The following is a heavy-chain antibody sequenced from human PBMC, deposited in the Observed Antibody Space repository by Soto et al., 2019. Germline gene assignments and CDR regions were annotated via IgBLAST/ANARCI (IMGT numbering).Heavy chain of an antibody. J-gene: IGHJ4*02. CDR1: GFTFSSYG. CDR2: IWYDASNK. D-gene: IGHD6-19*01. V-gene: IGHV3-33*01. CDR3: ARDCAGYSSGWYQRGGFDY. Sequence: QVQLVESGGGVVQPGRSLRLSCAASGFTFSSYGMHWVRQAPGKGLEWVAVIWYDASNKYYADSVKGRFPISRNNSKNTLYLQMNSLRAEDTAVYYCARDCAGYSSGWYQRGGFDYWGQGTLVTVSS.